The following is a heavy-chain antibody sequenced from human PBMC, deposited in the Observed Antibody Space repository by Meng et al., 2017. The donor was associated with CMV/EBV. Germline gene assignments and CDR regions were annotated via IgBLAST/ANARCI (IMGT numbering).Heavy chain of an antibody. D-gene: IGHD2-2*01. CDR2: ISAYNGNT. J-gene: IGHJ6*02. Sequence: ASVKVSCKPSGYTFIAHSMHWVRQAPGQGLEWMGWISAYNGNTNYAQKLQGRVTMTTDTSTSTAYMELRSLRSDDTAVYYCARGPNGYCSSTSCYFYGMDVWGQGTTVTVSS. V-gene: IGHV1-18*04. CDR3: ARGPNGYCSSTSCYFYGMDV. CDR1: GYTFIAHS.